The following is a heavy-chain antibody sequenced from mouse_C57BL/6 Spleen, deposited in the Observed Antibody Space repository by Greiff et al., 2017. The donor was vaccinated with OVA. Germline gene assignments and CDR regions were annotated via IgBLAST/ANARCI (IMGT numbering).Heavy chain of an antibody. Sequence: VQLQQPGAELVMPGASVKLSCKASGYTFTSYWMHWVKQRPGQGLEWIGEIDPSDSYTNYNQKFKGKSTLTVDKSSSTAYMQLSSLTSEDSAVYYCARGVGRGKNYFDYWGQGTTLTVSS. D-gene: IGHD4-1*01. CDR2: IDPSDSYT. CDR1: GYTFTSYW. V-gene: IGHV1-69*01. J-gene: IGHJ2*01. CDR3: ARGVGRGKNYFDY.